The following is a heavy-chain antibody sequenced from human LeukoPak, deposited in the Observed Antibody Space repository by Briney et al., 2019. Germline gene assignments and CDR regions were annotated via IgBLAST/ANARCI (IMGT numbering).Heavy chain of an antibody. Sequence: SETLSLTCAVYGVSFSGYYWSWIRQPPGKGLEWIGEINHSGGTNYNPSLKSRVTISVDTSKNQFSLKLSSVTAADTAVYYCARLTTTVTDYWGQGTLVTVSS. J-gene: IGHJ4*02. CDR2: INHSGGT. CDR3: ARLTTTVTDY. V-gene: IGHV4-34*01. D-gene: IGHD4-17*01. CDR1: GVSFSGYY.